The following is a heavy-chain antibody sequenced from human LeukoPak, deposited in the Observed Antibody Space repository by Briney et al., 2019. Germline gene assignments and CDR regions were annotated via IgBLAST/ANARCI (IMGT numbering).Heavy chain of an antibody. J-gene: IGHJ6*03. CDR2: IYYSGST. CDR1: GGSISSSSYY. V-gene: IGHV4-30-4*08. CDR3: ARDYVQAGDMDV. Sequence: KPSETLSLTCPVSGGSISSSSYYWGWIRQPPGKGLEWIGYIYYSGSTYYNPSLKSRVTISVDTSKNQFSLKLSSVTAADTAVYYCARDYVQAGDMDVWGKGTTVTVSS. D-gene: IGHD3-10*02.